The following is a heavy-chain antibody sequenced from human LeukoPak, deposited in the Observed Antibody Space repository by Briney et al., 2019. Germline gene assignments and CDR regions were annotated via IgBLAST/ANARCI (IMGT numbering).Heavy chain of an antibody. CDR2: IWYDGSIK. Sequence: GGSLRLSCAASGFTFSTYGMHWVRQAPGKGLEWVAVIWYDGSIKYYADSVKGRFTISRDNSKNTLSLQMNSLRAEGTAVYYCARAVGPFDIWGQGTIVIVSS. CDR3: ARAVGPFDI. CDR1: GFTFSTYG. J-gene: IGHJ3*02. V-gene: IGHV3-33*01.